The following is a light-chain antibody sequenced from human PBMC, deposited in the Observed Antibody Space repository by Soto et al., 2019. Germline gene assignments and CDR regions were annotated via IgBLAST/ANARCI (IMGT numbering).Light chain of an antibody. Sequence: EIVMTQSPATLSVSPGERATLSCRASQSVSTNLAWYQQKRGQAPRLLIYGASTRATGIPAGFSGSGSGTEFTLTISSLQSEDFAVYYCQQYNDWPPRITFGQGTRLEIK. CDR3: QQYNDWPPRIT. CDR1: QSVSTN. CDR2: GAS. V-gene: IGKV3-15*01. J-gene: IGKJ5*01.